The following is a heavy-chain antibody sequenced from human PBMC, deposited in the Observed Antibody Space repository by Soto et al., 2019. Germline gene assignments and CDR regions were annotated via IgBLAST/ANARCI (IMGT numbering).Heavy chain of an antibody. J-gene: IGHJ2*01. CDR3: ARGYRGVISHWYFDL. Sequence: QLQLQESGPGLVKPSETLSLTCTVSGGSISSSSYYWGWIRQPPGKGLEWIGSIYYSGSTYYNPSLKSRVTISVDTSKNQFSLKLSSVTAADTAVYYCARGYRGVISHWYFDLWGRGTLVTVSS. CDR1: GGSISSSSYY. V-gene: IGHV4-39*01. CDR2: IYYSGST. D-gene: IGHD3-10*01.